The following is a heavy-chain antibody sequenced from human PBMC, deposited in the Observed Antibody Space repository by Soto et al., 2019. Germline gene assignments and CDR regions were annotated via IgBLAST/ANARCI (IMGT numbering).Heavy chain of an antibody. Sequence: QVKLVQSGGEVKKPGASVKVSGKASGDTVTKYGISWVRQAPGQGLEWLGWISFYNGHTNYALKFQDRITFTTDTSTSTASMELRSLTSDDTAVYYCASATSIAVAGKETWGQGTLVTVSS. D-gene: IGHD6-19*01. CDR2: ISFYNGHT. V-gene: IGHV1-18*01. CDR1: GDTVTKYG. J-gene: IGHJ4*02. CDR3: ASATSIAVAGKET.